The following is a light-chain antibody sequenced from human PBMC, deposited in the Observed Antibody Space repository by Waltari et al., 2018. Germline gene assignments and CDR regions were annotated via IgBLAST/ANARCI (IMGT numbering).Light chain of an antibody. CDR1: SSDVGGYNY. J-gene: IGLJ2*01. Sequence: QSALTQPPSASGSPGQSVTISCTGTSSDVGGYNYVSWYQQHPGKAPKVMIYEVTKRPSGVPGRFSGSKSGNTASLTVSGLQAEDEADYYCSSYAGSNNLLFGGGTK. CDR2: EVT. V-gene: IGLV2-8*01. CDR3: SSYAGSNNLL.